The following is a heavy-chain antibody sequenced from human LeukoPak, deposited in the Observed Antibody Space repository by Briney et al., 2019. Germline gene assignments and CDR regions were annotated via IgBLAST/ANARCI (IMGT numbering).Heavy chain of an antibody. CDR1: GFTFSEYY. V-gene: IGHV3-11*01. J-gene: IGHJ4*02. CDR3: AREEPDYYDSSGYYFF. Sequence: GGSLRLSCAASGFTFSEYYMSWLRQAPGKGLEWVSYISSSGSTIYYADSVKGRFTISRDNAKNSLYLQMNSLRAEDTAVYYCAREEPDYYDSSGYYFFWGQGTLVTVSS. CDR2: ISSSGSTI. D-gene: IGHD3-22*01.